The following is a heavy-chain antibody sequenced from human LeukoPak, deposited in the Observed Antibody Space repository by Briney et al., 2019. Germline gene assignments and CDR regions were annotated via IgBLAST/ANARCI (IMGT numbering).Heavy chain of an antibody. J-gene: IGHJ6*02. CDR2: IYHSGST. Sequence: PSGTLSLTCAVSGGSISSSNWWSWVRQPPGKGLEWIGGIYHSGSTNYNPSLKSRVTISVDKSKNQFSLKLSSVTAADTAVYYCAVAAAGTYYYGMDVWGQGTTVTVFS. CDR1: GGSISSSNW. V-gene: IGHV4-4*02. D-gene: IGHD6-13*01. CDR3: AVAAAGTYYYGMDV.